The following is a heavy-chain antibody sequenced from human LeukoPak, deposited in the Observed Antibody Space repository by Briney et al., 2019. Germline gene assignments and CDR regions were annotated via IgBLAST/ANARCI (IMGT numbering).Heavy chain of an antibody. J-gene: IGHJ6*02. D-gene: IGHD2-21*02. Sequence: GASVKVSCKASGGTLSSYAISWVRQAPGQGLEWMGGIIPSFGTANYAQKFQGRVTITADESTSTAYMELSSLRSEDTAVYYCARVVTAIHYYYGMDVWGQGTTVTVSS. V-gene: IGHV1-69*13. CDR3: ARVVTAIHYYYGMDV. CDR2: IIPSFGTA. CDR1: GGTLSSYA.